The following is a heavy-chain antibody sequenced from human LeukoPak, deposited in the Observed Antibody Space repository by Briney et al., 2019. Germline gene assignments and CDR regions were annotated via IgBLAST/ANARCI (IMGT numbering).Heavy chain of an antibody. V-gene: IGHV4-39*01. CDR3: ARRGGYCSSTSCYIWFDP. D-gene: IGHD2-2*02. CDR1: GGSISSSSYY. J-gene: IGHJ5*02. CDR2: IYYSGRT. Sequence: SETLSLTCTVSGGSISSSSYYWGWIRQPPGKGLEWIGSIYYSGRTYYNPSLKSRVTISVDTSKNQLSLKLSSVTAADTAVYYCARRGGYCSSTSCYIWFDPWGQGTLVTVSS.